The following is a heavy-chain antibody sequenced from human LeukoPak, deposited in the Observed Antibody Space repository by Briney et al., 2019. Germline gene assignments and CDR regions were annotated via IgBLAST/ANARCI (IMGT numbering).Heavy chain of an antibody. CDR3: ARSNWFDP. CDR2: ISSSSSYI. CDR1: GFTFSSYA. V-gene: IGHV3-21*01. Sequence: PGGSLRLSCAASGFTFSSYAMSWVRQAPGKGLEWVSSISSSSSYIYYADSVKGRFAISRDNAKNSLYLQMNSLRAEDTAVYYCARSNWFDPWGQGTLVTVSS. J-gene: IGHJ5*02.